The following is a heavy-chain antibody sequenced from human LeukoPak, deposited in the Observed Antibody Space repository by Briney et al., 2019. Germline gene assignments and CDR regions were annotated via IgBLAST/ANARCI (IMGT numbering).Heavy chain of an antibody. J-gene: IGHJ4*02. D-gene: IGHD2-15*01. CDR1: GFTFSSYA. Sequence: QPGGSLRLSCAASGFTFSSYAMHWVRQAPGKGLEWVAVISYDGSNKYYADSVKGRFTISRDNSKNTLYLQMNSLRAEDTAVYYCAKVWYCSGGSCFLGLDYWGQGTLVTVSS. V-gene: IGHV3-30-3*01. CDR2: ISYDGSNK. CDR3: AKVWYCSGGSCFLGLDY.